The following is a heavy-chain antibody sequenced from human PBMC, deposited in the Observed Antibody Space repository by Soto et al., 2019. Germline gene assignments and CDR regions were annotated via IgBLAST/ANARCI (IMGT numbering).Heavy chain of an antibody. CDR2: FIPLFGTP. CDR1: GGTFKSYV. J-gene: IGHJ6*02. CDR3: ARGQTLYSTVLHYYFAIDV. D-gene: IGHD4-4*01. Sequence: QVQLVQSGAEVKKPGSSVKVSCKASGGTFKSYVFSWIRQAPGQGLEWMGGFIPLFGTPNYAQKCQGRVTITADELTTTVCMEMSSLTSEDSAAYYCARGQTLYSTVLHYYFAIDVWCQGTTVAVS. V-gene: IGHV1-69*01.